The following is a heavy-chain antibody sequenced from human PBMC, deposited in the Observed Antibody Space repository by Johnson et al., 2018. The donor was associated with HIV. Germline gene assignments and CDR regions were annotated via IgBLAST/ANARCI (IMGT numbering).Heavy chain of an antibody. D-gene: IGHD6-19*01. Sequence: QLVESGGGLVQPGGSLRLSCAASGFTVSSNYMSWVRQAPDKGLEWVAVISYDGSNKYYADSVKGRFTISRDNSKNTLYLQMNSLRAEDTAVYYCAREPGLVAAFDIWGQGTMVTVSS. CDR1: GFTVSSNY. CDR2: ISYDGSNK. V-gene: IGHV3-30-3*01. J-gene: IGHJ3*02. CDR3: AREPGLVAAFDI.